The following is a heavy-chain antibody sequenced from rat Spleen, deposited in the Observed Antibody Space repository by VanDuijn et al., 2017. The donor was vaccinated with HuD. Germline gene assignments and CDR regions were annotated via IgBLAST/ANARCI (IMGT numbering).Heavy chain of an antibody. D-gene: IGHD1-1*01. V-gene: IGHV2-19*01. CDR3: ARVHYYSASSYFDY. CDR1: GFSLTDYN. CDR2: NQNGGNT. Sequence: QVQLKESGPGLVQPSQTLSLICTVSGFSLTDYNIHWLRQPPGKGLEWMGRNQNGGNTDYTSALKSRLSISRDTSKSQIFLEMNSLQTEDTAIYFCARVHYYSASSYFDYWGQGVMVTVSS. J-gene: IGHJ2*01.